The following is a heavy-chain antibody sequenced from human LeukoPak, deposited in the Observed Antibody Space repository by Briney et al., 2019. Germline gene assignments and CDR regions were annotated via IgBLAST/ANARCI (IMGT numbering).Heavy chain of an antibody. J-gene: IGHJ6*02. CDR1: GYTFTDYY. D-gene: IGHD3-10*01. Sequence: ASVKVSCKASGYTFTDYYMHWVRQAPGQGLEWMGWINPYSGATNYAQKFQGRVTMTTDTSTSTAYMELRSLRSDDTAVYYCARDRPVLLWFGELSHYYGMDVWGQGTTVTVSS. V-gene: IGHV1-2*02. CDR3: ARDRPVLLWFGELSHYYGMDV. CDR2: INPYSGAT.